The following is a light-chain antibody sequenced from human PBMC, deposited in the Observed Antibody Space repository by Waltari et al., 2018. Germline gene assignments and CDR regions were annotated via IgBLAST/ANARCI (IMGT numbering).Light chain of an antibody. Sequence: EFLLTQSQATLSLSPGGRATLSCSASQSVSSYSAWYQQKPVQAPRPLIYDASNRATGFPAMFSSSGSGTEVSSTISSLEPEDFAVYYCHQRSNWLAVTFGEGTKVEIK. V-gene: IGKV3-11*01. CDR2: DAS. CDR3: HQRSNWLAVT. CDR1: QSVSSY. J-gene: IGKJ4*02.